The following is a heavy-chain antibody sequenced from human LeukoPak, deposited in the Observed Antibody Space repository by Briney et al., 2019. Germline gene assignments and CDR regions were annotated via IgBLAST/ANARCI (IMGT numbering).Heavy chain of an antibody. Sequence: PGGSLRLSCAASGFTFDDYGMSWVRQVPGKGLEWVSGIKWNGDSIGYADSVKGRFTISRDNAKNSLYLQMNSLRAEDTAVYYCARGDNFWSGYFEPPFDYWGQGTLVTVSS. CDR3: ARGDNFWSGYFEPPFDY. D-gene: IGHD3-3*01. V-gene: IGHV3-20*04. CDR1: GFTFDDYG. J-gene: IGHJ4*02. CDR2: IKWNGDSI.